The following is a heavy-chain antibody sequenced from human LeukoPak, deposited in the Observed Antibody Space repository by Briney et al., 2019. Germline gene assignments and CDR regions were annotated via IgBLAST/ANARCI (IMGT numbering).Heavy chain of an antibody. CDR1: GYSFTNYW. Sequence: GESLKISCKGSGYSFTNYWIGWVRQMPGKGLEWMGIIYPGDSDTRYSPSFQGQVTISADKSITTAYLQWSSLKASDTAMYYCARHAQGQLVHVDYWGQGTLVTVSS. CDR3: ARHAQGQLVHVDY. V-gene: IGHV5-51*01. D-gene: IGHD6-13*01. CDR2: IYPGDSDT. J-gene: IGHJ4*02.